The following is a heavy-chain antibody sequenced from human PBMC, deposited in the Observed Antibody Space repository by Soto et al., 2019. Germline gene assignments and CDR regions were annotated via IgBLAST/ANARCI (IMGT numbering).Heavy chain of an antibody. Sequence: QVQLVESGGGVVQPGRSLRLSCAASGFTFRGHGMHWVRQAPGEGLEWVAVISPDGTTKYYADSVRGRFTLSRDNSKNTLHLQMNSLRAEDTAVYYCARDVSGCDSFDYWGQGTPVAVSS. D-gene: IGHD6-19*01. CDR1: GFTFRGHG. CDR2: ISPDGTTK. J-gene: IGHJ4*02. CDR3: ARDVSGCDSFDY. V-gene: IGHV3-30-3*01.